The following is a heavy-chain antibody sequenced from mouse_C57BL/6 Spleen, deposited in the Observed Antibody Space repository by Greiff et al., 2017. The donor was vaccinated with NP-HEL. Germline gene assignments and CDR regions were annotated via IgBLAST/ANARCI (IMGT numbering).Heavy chain of an antibody. CDR1: GYTFTSYW. D-gene: IGHD2-5*01. J-gene: IGHJ4*01. V-gene: IGHV1-69*01. Sequence: QVQLQQPGAELVMPGASVKLSCKASGYTFTSYWMHWVKQRPGQGLEWIGEIDPSDSYTNYNQKLKGKSNLTVDKSSSTAYMQLSNLTSEDSAVYYCARSDYSNLYAMDYWGQGTSVTVSS. CDR2: IDPSDSYT. CDR3: ARSDYSNLYAMDY.